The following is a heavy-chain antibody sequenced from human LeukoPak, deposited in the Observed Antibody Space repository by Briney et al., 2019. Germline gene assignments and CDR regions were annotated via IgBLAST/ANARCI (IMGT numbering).Heavy chain of an antibody. CDR2: ISYSGIT. D-gene: IGHD3-3*01. J-gene: IGHJ4*02. Sequence: SETLSLTCTVSGGSISNDFWSWIRQPPGKGLEWIGYISYSGITNYNPSLKSRVTISVDTSKNQFSLRLRSVTAADTAVYYCARAMLRSGFDYWGQGTLVTVSS. V-gene: IGHV4-59*08. CDR1: GGSISNDF. CDR3: ARAMLRSGFDY.